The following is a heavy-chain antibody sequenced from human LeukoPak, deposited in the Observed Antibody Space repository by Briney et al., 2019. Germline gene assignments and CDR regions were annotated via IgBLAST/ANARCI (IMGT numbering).Heavy chain of an antibody. D-gene: IGHD3-9*01. CDR3: AREPVPYDILTGYNWDQYYYYYMDV. CDR1: GFTFSSYS. Sequence: GGSLRLSCAASGFTFSSYSMNWVRQAPGKGLEWVSYISSSSSTIYYADSVKGRFTISRDNDKNSLYLQMNSLRAEDTAVYYCAREPVPYDILTGYNWDQYYYYYMDVWGKGTTVTVSS. V-gene: IGHV3-48*01. CDR2: ISSSSSTI. J-gene: IGHJ6*03.